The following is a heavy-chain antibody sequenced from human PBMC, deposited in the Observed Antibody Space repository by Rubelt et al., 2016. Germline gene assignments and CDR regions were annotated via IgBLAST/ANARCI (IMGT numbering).Heavy chain of an antibody. CDR1: GGSFSGYY. CDR2: INHSGST. CDR3: ARNKNPSMVRGRYGMDV. Sequence: QVQLQQWGAGLLKPSETLSLTCAVYGGSFSGYYWSWIRQPPGKGLEWIGEINHSGSTNYNPSLKSRVTISVDTSKNQFSLKLSSVTAADTAVYYCARNKNPSMVRGRYGMDVWGQGTTVTVSS. J-gene: IGHJ6*02. V-gene: IGHV4-34*01. D-gene: IGHD3-10*01.